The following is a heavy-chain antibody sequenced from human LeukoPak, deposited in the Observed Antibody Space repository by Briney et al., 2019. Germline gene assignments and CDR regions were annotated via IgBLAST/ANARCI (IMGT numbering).Heavy chain of an antibody. D-gene: IGHD2-21*01. Sequence: GGSLRLSCAASGFTFSSYCMIWVRQAPGKGLEWVSSISSSSSYIYYADFVKGRFTISRDNAKNSLYLQMNSVSAEDTALSYCARSLYFGGECYLIDSFDIWGQGTMVTVSS. CDR1: GFTFSSYC. J-gene: IGHJ3*02. CDR2: ISSSSSYI. CDR3: ARSLYFGGECYLIDSFDI. V-gene: IGHV3-21*01.